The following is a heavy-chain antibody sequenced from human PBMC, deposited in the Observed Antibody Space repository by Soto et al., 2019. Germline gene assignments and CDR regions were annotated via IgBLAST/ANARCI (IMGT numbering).Heavy chain of an antibody. D-gene: IGHD3-22*01. V-gene: IGHV1-46*01. Sequence: ASVKVSCKASGYTFTSYYMHWVRQAPGQGLEWMGIINPSGGSTSYAQKFQGRVTMTRDTSTSTVYMELGSLRSEDTAVYYCARSPYYYDSSGYYPLWGQGTLVTVSS. CDR1: GYTFTSYY. CDR2: INPSGGST. CDR3: ARSPYYYDSSGYYPL. J-gene: IGHJ4*02.